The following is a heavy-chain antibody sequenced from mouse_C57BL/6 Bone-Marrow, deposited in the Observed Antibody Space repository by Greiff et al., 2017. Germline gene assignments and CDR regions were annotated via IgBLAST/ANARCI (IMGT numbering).Heavy chain of an antibody. CDR2: IDPENGDT. CDR3: TTGVSNPAWFAY. V-gene: IGHV14-4*01. Sequence: EVQLQQSGAELVRPGASVKLSCTASGFNIKDDYMHWVKQRPEQGLEWIGWIDPENGDTEYASKFQGKATITADTSSNTAYLQLSSLTSEDIAVYYCTTGVSNPAWFAYGGQGTLVTVAA. J-gene: IGHJ3*01. CDR1: GFNIKDDY. D-gene: IGHD2-5*01.